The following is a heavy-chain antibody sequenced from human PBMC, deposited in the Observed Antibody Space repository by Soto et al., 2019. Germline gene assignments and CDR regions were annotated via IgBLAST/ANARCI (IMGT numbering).Heavy chain of an antibody. CDR3: ARGVSSSKTEFDY. D-gene: IGHD1-1*01. CDR2: ISGSSGTI. Sequence: GGSLRLSCAASAFTFSDYYMTWIRQAPGKGLEWVSYISGSSGTISYANPEKGRFTLSRDNAKNSLYRQMNGLRGEYTAVYYGARGVSSSKTEFDYLGQGTLVTVSS. V-gene: IGHV3-11*01. CDR1: AFTFSDYY. J-gene: IGHJ4*01.